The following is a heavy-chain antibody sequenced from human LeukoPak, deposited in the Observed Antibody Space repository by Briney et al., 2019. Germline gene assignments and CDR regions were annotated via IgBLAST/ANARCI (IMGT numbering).Heavy chain of an antibody. D-gene: IGHD3-22*01. J-gene: IGHJ4*02. V-gene: IGHV1-2*06. CDR2: IHPHSGGT. CDR1: GYTFTDYH. Sequence: ASVKVSCKASGYTFTDYHMHWVRQAPGQGLEWMGRIHPHSGGTKYAQKFQGRVTMTRDTSINTAYMELSRLRSDDTAVYYCARERYYYDSGGPAFDYWGQGTLVTVSS. CDR3: ARERYYYDSGGPAFDY.